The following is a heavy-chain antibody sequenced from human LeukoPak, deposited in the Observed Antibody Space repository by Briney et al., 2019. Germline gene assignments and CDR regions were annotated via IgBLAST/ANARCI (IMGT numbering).Heavy chain of an antibody. J-gene: IGHJ4*02. CDR3: ASGPHLDH. V-gene: IGHV4-59*01. Sequence: PSETLSLTCTFSGGSLISDYWSWIRQPPGKELEWIAYIYYTGTTNYNPSLQSRVTISLDTSKTRFSRIRTSVTVPDTAMYYCASGPHLDHWGQGILVTVSS. CDR1: GGSLISDY. CDR2: IYYTGTT.